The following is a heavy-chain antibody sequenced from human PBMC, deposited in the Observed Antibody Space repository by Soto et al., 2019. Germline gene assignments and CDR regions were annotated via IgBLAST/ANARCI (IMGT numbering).Heavy chain of an antibody. Sequence: GGSLRLSCAASGFTFSSYAMSWVRLAPGKGLEWVSAISGSGGSTYYADSVKGRFTISRDNSKNTLYLQMNSLRAEDTAVYYCAKAVRVVVPAARYYYYGMDVWGQGTTVTVSS. V-gene: IGHV3-23*01. CDR2: ISGSGGST. CDR3: AKAVRVVVPAARYYYYGMDV. D-gene: IGHD2-2*01. CDR1: GFTFSSYA. J-gene: IGHJ6*02.